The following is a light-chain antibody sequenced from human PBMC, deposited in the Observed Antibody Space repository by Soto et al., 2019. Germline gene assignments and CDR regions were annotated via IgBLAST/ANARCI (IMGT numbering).Light chain of an antibody. CDR3: SSATSSRTRV. CDR1: SYDVGGHNS. V-gene: IGLV2-14*01. J-gene: IGLJ3*02. Sequence: QSVLTQPASVSASPGQSISISCIGTSYDVGGHNSVSWYQQHPGKAPKLMIYDVSYRPSGVSNRFSGSKSGNTASLTISGLQAEDEADYYCSSATSSRTRVFGGGTKLTVL. CDR2: DVS.